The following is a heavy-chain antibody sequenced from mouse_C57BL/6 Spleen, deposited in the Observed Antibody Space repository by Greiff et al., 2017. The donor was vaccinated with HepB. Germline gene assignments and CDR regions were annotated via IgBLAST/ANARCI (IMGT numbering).Heavy chain of an antibody. CDR1: GFSFNTYA. V-gene: IGHV10-1*01. CDR3: VRQIGYGWFEFGY. J-gene: IGHJ3*01. Sequence: EVMLVESGGGLVQPKGSLKLSCAASGFSFNTYAMNWVRQAPGKGLEWVARIRSKSNNYATYYADSVKDRFTISRDDSESMLYLQMNNLKTEDTAMYYCVRQIGYGWFEFGYWGQGTLVTVSA. CDR2: IRSKSNNYAT. D-gene: IGHD2-2*01.